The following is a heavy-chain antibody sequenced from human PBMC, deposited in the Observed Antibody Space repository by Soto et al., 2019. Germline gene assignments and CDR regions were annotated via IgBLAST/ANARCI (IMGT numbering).Heavy chain of an antibody. V-gene: IGHV4-31*03. CDR3: ARRLRGYSGYEEYYYYYMDV. Sequence: PSETLSLTCTVSGGSISNGGYYWSWIRQHPGKGLEWIGYIYYNGNIYYSPSLKSRITISVDTSKNQFSLSLSSVTAADTAVYYCARRLRGYSGYEEYYYYYMDVWGKGTTVTVSS. CDR1: GGSISNGGYY. D-gene: IGHD5-12*01. J-gene: IGHJ6*03. CDR2: IYYNGNI.